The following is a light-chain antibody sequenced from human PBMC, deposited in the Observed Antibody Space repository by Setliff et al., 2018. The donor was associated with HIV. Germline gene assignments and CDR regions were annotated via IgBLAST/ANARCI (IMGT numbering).Light chain of an antibody. V-gene: IGLV2-14*03. CDR3: SSFTSSSTFV. J-gene: IGLJ1*01. CDR1: RGDVGGYNY. Sequence: QSVLTQPASVSGSPGQSITISCTGTRGDVGGYNYVSWYQQHPGRVPKLMIYEVTHRPSGVSNRFSGSKSGYTASLTISGLQAEDEADYNCSSFTSSSTFVFGTGTKVTVL. CDR2: EVT.